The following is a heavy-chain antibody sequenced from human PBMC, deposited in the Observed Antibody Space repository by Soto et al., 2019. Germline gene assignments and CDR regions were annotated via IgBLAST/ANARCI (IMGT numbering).Heavy chain of an antibody. D-gene: IGHD6-6*01. J-gene: IGHJ6*02. CDR2: ISWNSGSI. V-gene: IGHV3-9*01. CDR1: GFTFDDYA. CDR3: AKDRGYSSSSREDGMDV. Sequence: PGGSLRLSCAASGFTFDDYAMHWVRQAPGKGLEWVSGISWNSGSIGYADSVKGRFTISRDNAKNSLYLQMNSLRAEDTALYYCAKDRGYSSSSREDGMDVWGQGTTVTVSS.